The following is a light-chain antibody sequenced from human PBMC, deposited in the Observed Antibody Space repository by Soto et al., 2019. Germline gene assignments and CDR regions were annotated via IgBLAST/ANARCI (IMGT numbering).Light chain of an antibody. CDR1: QRLLQSYVNTY. CDR2: EVS. CDR3: MQSTQLPHT. J-gene: IGKJ5*01. Sequence: DIVMTQTPLSSPFTLGQASSISCMSSQRLLQSYVNTYLSWFQQKPGQSPQLLIYEVSTRVSGVPDRFSGSGSGTDFTLEISRVETDDVGIYYCMQSTQLPHTFGQGTRLEIK. V-gene: IGKV2-24*01.